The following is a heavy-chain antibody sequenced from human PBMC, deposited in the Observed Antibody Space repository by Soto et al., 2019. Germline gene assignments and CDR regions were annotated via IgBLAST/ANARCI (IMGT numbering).Heavy chain of an antibody. Sequence: QVQLVESGGGVVQPGRSLRLSCAASGFTFSSYAMHWVRQAPGKGLEWVAVISYDGSNKYYADSVKGRFTISRDNSKNTLYLQMNSLRAEDSAVYYCARTDYNWNVHMDVWGQGTTVTVSS. D-gene: IGHD1-20*01. CDR2: ISYDGSNK. CDR1: GFTFSSYA. J-gene: IGHJ6*02. CDR3: ARTDYNWNVHMDV. V-gene: IGHV3-30-3*01.